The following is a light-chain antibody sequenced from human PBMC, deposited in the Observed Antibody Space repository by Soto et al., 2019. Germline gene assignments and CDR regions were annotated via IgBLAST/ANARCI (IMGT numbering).Light chain of an antibody. V-gene: IGLV2-14*01. CDR2: EVS. CDR1: SSDVGGYNY. J-gene: IGLJ2*01. CDR3: SSYTSSTTLVV. Sequence: QSVLTQPASVSGSPGQSITISCTGTSSDVGGYNYVSWYQQHPDKAPKLIIYEVSHRPSGVSNRFSGSKSGNTASLTISGLQAEDEGDYYCSSYTSSTTLVVFGGGTKLTVL.